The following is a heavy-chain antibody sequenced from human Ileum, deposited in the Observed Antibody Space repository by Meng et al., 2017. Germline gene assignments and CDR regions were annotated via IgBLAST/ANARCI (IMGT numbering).Heavy chain of an antibody. Sequence: VQLEGPGPGLVKPPGTLSLTCAVSGTWWSWVRQPPGKGLEWIGEIFQSGRTNYNPSLKSRVTISIDKSKSQISLQLSAVTAADTAVYSCATSNDRDVYYLGYWGQGTLVTVSS. CDR3: ATSNDRDVYYLGY. D-gene: IGHD3-22*01. V-gene: IGHV4-4*01. CDR1: GTW. CDR2: IFQSGRT. J-gene: IGHJ4*02.